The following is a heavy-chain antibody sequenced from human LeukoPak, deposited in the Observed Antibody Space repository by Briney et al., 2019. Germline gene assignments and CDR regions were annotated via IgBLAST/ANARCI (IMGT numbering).Heavy chain of an antibody. CDR1: GFTVSSNY. Sequence: GGSPRLSCAASGFTVSSNYMNWVRQAPGKGLEWVSSISSSSSYIYYADSVKGRFTISRDNAKNSLYLQMNSLRAEDTAVYYCARGDYIAPAAESDYWGQGTLVTVSS. CDR2: ISSSSSYI. V-gene: IGHV3-21*01. CDR3: ARGDYIAPAAESDY. D-gene: IGHD2-2*01. J-gene: IGHJ4*02.